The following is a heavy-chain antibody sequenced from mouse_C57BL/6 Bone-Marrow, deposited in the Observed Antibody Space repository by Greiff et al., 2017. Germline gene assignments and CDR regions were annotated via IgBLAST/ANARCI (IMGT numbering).Heavy chain of an antibody. Sequence: QVQLQQSGPELVKPGASVKLSCKASGYTFTSYDINWVKQRPGQGLEWIGWIYPRDGSTKYNEKFKGMATLTVDTSSSTAYMELHSLTSEDSAVYFCARGGLRAWFAYWGQGTLVTVSA. J-gene: IGHJ3*01. V-gene: IGHV1-85*01. CDR1: GYTFTSYD. D-gene: IGHD2-4*01. CDR2: IYPRDGST. CDR3: ARGGLRAWFAY.